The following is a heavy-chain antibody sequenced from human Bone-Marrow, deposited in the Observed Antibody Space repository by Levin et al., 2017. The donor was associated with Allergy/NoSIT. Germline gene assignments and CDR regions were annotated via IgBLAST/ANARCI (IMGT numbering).Heavy chain of an antibody. V-gene: IGHV1-18*01. D-gene: IGHD3-3*01. CDR2: ISPFNGNT. CDR1: GYTFTTYG. CDR3: ARDSAMVLIHDAFDI. Sequence: GASVKVSCKASGYTFTTYGISWVRQAPGQGLEWMGWISPFNGNTQYPQKFQGRVTMTTDTSTSTAYMQLRSLRSDDTAVYYCARDSAMVLIHDAFDIWGQGTMVTVSS. J-gene: IGHJ3*02.